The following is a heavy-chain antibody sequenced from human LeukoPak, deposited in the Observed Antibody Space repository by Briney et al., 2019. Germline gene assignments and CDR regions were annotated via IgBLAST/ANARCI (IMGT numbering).Heavy chain of an antibody. CDR1: GFTFSSYW. Sequence: TGGSLRLSCAASGFTFSSYWMHWVRQAPGQAPGKGLVWVSRINPDGISTSYADSVRGRFTITRDNAKNTLYLQMNSLRAEDTAVYYCARDRGARLERPYYYGMDVWGQGTTVTVSS. J-gene: IGHJ6*02. CDR2: INPDGIST. V-gene: IGHV3-74*01. D-gene: IGHD1-1*01. CDR3: ARDRGARLERPYYYGMDV.